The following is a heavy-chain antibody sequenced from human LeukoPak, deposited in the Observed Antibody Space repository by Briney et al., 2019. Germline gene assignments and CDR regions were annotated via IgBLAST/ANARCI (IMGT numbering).Heavy chain of an antibody. V-gene: IGHV1-18*04. D-gene: IGHD6-13*01. CDR1: GYTFTSNY. CDR3: ARKGPGGIAAGWYGVFGIDP. Sequence: ASVKVSCKAFGYTFTSNYMHWVRQAPGQGLEWMGWISAYNGNTNYAQKLQGRVTMTTDTSTSTAYMELRSLRSDDTAVYYCARKGPGGIAAGWYGVFGIDPWGQGTLVTVSS. J-gene: IGHJ5*02. CDR2: ISAYNGNT.